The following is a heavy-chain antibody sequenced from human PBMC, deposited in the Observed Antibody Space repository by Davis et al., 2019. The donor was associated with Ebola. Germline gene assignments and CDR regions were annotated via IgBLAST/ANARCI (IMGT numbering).Heavy chain of an antibody. V-gene: IGHV4-39*07. CDR3: ARGWRRWLQVMGY. D-gene: IGHD5-24*01. Sequence: MPSETLSLTCTVSGGSISSSSYYWSWIRQPPGKGLEWIGEINHSGRTNYNPSLKSRVTISVDTSKNQFSLKLSSVTAADTAVYYCARGWRRWLQVMGYWGQGTLVTVSS. CDR2: INHSGRT. CDR1: GGSISSSSYY. J-gene: IGHJ4*02.